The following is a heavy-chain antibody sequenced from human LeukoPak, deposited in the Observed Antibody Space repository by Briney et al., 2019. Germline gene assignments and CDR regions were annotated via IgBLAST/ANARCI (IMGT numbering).Heavy chain of an antibody. CDR2: INPYNGDT. J-gene: IGHJ4*02. CDR1: GYTFTSYY. D-gene: IGHD2/OR15-2a*01. V-gene: IGHV1-2*02. Sequence: ASVKVSCKASGYTFTSYYMHWVRQAPGQGLEWMGWINPYNGDTNYAQKFQGRVTLTRDTSISTAYMELRSLTSDDTAVYYCARTRGSHISMAYLDYWGQGTLVTVSS. CDR3: ARTRGSHISMAYLDY.